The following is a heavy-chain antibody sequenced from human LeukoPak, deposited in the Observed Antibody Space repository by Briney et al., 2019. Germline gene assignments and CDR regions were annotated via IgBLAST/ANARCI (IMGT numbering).Heavy chain of an antibody. D-gene: IGHD2-2*01. Sequence: ASVTVSCTASGYTFTSHDINWVRQASGQGPEWMGWINPRTGDRGYAQKFQGRVTITRSTSMNTAYMELSSLRSEDTAVYYCTRHTSPTFDYWGQGTLVTVSS. CDR1: GYTFTSHD. CDR3: TRHTSPTFDY. V-gene: IGHV1-8*01. CDR2: INPRTGDR. J-gene: IGHJ4*02.